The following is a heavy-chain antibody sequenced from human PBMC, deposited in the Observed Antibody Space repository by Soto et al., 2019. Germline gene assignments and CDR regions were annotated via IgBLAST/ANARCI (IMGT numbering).Heavy chain of an antibody. CDR3: AKRVAAAEYYYGMDV. J-gene: IGHJ6*01. CDR1: GFTFSSYA. Sequence: GGSLRLSCAASGFTFSSYAMSCVRQAPGKGLEWVSAISGTAGSTYYADSVKGRFTISRDNSKNTLYLQMNSLRAEDTAVYYCAKRVAAAEYYYGMDVCGQGTTVTVSS. V-gene: IGHV3-23*01. D-gene: IGHD6-13*01. CDR2: ISGTAGST.